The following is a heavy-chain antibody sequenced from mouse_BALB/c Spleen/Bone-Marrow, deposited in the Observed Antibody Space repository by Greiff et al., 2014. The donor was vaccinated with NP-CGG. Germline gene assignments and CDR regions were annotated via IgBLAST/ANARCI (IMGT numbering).Heavy chain of an antibody. J-gene: IGHJ4*01. Sequence: VQLKESGGGLVQPGGSRKLSCAASGFTFSSFGIHWVRQAPEKGLEWVAYISSYSSTIYYADTVKGRFTIARDNPKNTLFLQMTSLRSEDTAMYYCARSNYVGYYAMDYWGQGTSVTVSS. D-gene: IGHD1-1*01. CDR1: GFTFSSFG. CDR2: ISSYSSTI. V-gene: IGHV5-17*02. CDR3: ARSNYVGYYAMDY.